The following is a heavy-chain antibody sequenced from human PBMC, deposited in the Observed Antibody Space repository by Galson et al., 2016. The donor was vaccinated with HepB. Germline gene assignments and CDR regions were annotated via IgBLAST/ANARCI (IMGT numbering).Heavy chain of an antibody. D-gene: IGHD3-16*01. CDR3: ARDRRHNYAFFDS. Sequence: SLRLSCAASGFSFSSYNMDWARRAPGKGLEWVSYISRTGETFYYAGSVKGRFAISRDNAKNLLYLQMNSLRDEDTAVYYCARDRRHNYAFFDSWGQGTPITVSS. CDR2: ISRTGETF. J-gene: IGHJ4*02. V-gene: IGHV3-48*02. CDR1: GFSFSSYN.